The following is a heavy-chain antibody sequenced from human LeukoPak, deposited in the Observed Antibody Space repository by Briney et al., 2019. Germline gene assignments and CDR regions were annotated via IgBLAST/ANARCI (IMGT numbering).Heavy chain of an antibody. CDR1: GFTFSSYA. J-gene: IGHJ4*02. CDR3: ARDPNAVVVPAGDFDY. CDR2: ISYDGSNK. D-gene: IGHD2-2*01. V-gene: IGHV3-30-3*01. Sequence: GGSLRLSCAASGFTFSSYAMHWVRQAPGKGLEWVAVISYDGSNKYYADSVKGRFTISRDNSKKTLYLQMNSLRAEDTAVYYCARDPNAVVVPAGDFDYWGQGTLVTVSS.